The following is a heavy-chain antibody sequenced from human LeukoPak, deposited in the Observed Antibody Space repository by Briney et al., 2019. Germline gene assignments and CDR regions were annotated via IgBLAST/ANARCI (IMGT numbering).Heavy chain of an antibody. Sequence: SETLSLTCTVSGGSISSSSYYWGWIRQPPGKGLECIGTIYYSGSTYYNPSLKSRVTISVDTSKNDFSLKLTSVTAADTAVYYCAREGTGLVIITASFDYWGQGILVTVSS. J-gene: IGHJ4*02. CDR3: AREGTGLVIITASFDY. D-gene: IGHD3-9*01. CDR2: IYYSGST. CDR1: GGSISSSSYY. V-gene: IGHV4-39*07.